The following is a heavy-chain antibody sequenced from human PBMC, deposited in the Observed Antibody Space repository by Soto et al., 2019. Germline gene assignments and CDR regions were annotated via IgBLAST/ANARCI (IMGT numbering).Heavy chain of an antibody. Sequence: SETLSLTCAVSGGSISSSNWWSWVRQPPGKGLEWIGEIYHSGSTNYNPSLKSRVTISVDKSKNQFSLKLSSVTAADTAVYYCASRYCSSTSCYTGRGAWFDPWGQGTLVTVSS. D-gene: IGHD2-2*02. CDR3: ASRYCSSTSCYTGRGAWFDP. CDR2: IYHSGST. J-gene: IGHJ5*02. V-gene: IGHV4-4*02. CDR1: GGSISSSNW.